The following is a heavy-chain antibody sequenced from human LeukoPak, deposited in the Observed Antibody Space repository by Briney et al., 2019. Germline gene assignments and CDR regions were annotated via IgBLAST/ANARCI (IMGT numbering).Heavy chain of an antibody. V-gene: IGHV6-1*01. D-gene: IGHD1-20*01. CDR3: ARDHAKITGTAHAYYYGMDV. Sequence: SQTLSLTCAISGDIVSSNSAAWNWIRQSPSRGLDWLGRTYYRSKWYNDYAVSVKSRITIDPDTSKNQSSLQLNSVTPEDTAVYYCARDHAKITGTAHAYYYGMDVWGQGTTVTVSS. J-gene: IGHJ6*02. CDR1: GDIVSSNSAA. CDR2: TYYRSKWYN.